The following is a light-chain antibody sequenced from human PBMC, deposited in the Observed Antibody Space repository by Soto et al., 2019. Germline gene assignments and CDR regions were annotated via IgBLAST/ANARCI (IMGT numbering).Light chain of an antibody. V-gene: IGLV4-69*01. CDR1: SGHSSYP. CDR2: VNSDGSH. J-gene: IGLJ2*01. Sequence: QLVLTQSPSASASLGASVKLTCTLSSGHSSYPIAWHQQQPEKGPRYLMKVNSDGSHTKGDGIPDRFSGSSSGAERYLTISSLQSEDEADYYCQTWATGIRIFGGGTQLTVL. CDR3: QTWATGIRI.